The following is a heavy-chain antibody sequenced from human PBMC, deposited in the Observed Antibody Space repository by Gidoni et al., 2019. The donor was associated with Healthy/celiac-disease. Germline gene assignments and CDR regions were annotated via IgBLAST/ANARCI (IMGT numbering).Heavy chain of an antibody. CDR2: RGYDGSNK. D-gene: IGHD3-22*01. J-gene: IGHJ4*02. CDR1: GFTFSSYG. V-gene: IGHV3-33*01. Sequence: QVQLVESGGGVVQPGRSLRLSCAASGFTFSSYGLHWVRQAPGKGLEWVAVRGYDGSNKYYADSVKGRFTISRDNSKNTLYLQMNSLRAEDTAVYYCAREDGDSSGYLYFDYWGQGTLVTVSS. CDR3: AREDGDSSGYLYFDY.